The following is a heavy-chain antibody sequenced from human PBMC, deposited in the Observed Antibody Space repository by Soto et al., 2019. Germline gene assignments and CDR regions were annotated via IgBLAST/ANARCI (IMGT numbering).Heavy chain of an antibody. J-gene: IGHJ6*02. CDR2: KYYSGAT. V-gene: IGHV4-30-4*01. CDR3: ARGRPNYFYYGLDV. Sequence: SVTLSLTCTVSGGPIKSDYYWAWVRQFPGGGLQWMGYKYYSGATDSDPSLERRVSFSVDMSKNQFSLNLTSVTVADTAVYYCARGRPNYFYYGLDVWGQGIPVTVSS. CDR1: GGPIKSDYY.